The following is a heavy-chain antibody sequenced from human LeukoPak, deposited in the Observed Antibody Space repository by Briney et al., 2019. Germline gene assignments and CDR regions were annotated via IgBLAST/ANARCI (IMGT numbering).Heavy chain of an antibody. D-gene: IGHD6-13*01. Sequence: QTGGSLRLSCAASGFTVSSNYMSWVRQAPGKGREWVSVIYSGGSTYYADSVKGRFTISRDNSKNTLYLQMNSLRAEDTAVYYCARDKGLAAAGTGWFDPWGQGTLVTVSS. V-gene: IGHV3-53*01. CDR3: ARDKGLAAAGTGWFDP. J-gene: IGHJ5*02. CDR2: IYSGGST. CDR1: GFTVSSNY.